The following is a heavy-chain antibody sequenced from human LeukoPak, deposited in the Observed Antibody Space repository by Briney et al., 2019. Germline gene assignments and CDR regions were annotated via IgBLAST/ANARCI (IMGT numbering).Heavy chain of an antibody. CDR1: GYTFTSYG. Sequence: GASVKVSCKACGYTFTSYGISWVRQAPGQGLEWMGWISAYNGNTNYAQKLQGRVTMTTDTATSTAYMELRSLRSDDTAVYYCASYGLRYFDWLSWGQGTLVTVSS. V-gene: IGHV1-18*01. D-gene: IGHD3-9*01. CDR2: ISAYNGNT. J-gene: IGHJ4*02. CDR3: ASYGLRYFDWLS.